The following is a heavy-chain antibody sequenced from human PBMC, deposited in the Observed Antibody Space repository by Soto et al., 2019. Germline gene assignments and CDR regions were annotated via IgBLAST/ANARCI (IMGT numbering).Heavy chain of an antibody. V-gene: IGHV1-2*04. Sequence: QVQLVQSGAEVKKPGASVKVSCKASGYTFTGYYMHWVRQAPGQGLEWMGWINPNSGGTNYAQKFQGWVTMTRDTSISTAYMELRRLRSDDTAVYYCARDRSSTYGDYFDYWGQGTLVTVSS. CDR1: GYTFTGYY. CDR2: INPNSGGT. CDR3: ARDRSSTYGDYFDY. J-gene: IGHJ4*02. D-gene: IGHD4-17*01.